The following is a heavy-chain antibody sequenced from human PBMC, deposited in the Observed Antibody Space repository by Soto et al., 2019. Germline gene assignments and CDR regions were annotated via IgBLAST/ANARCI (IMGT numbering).Heavy chain of an antibody. CDR2: IIPILGIA. D-gene: IGHD3-3*01. CDR3: ARIYDFWSGLYYMDV. J-gene: IGHJ6*03. CDR1: GGTFSSYT. Sequence: SVKVSCKASGGTFSSYTISWVRQAPGQGLEWMGRIIPILGIANYAQKFQGRVTITADKSTSTAYMEPSSLRSEDTAVYYCARIYDFWSGLYYMDVWGKGTTVTV. V-gene: IGHV1-69*02.